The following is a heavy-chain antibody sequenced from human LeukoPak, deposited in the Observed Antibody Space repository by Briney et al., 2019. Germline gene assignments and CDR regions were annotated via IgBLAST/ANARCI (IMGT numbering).Heavy chain of an antibody. Sequence: SGRSLRLSCAASGFTFSSYAMHWVRQAPGKGLEWVAVISYDGGNKYYADSVKGRFTISRDNSKNTLYLQMNSLRAEDMAVYYCAREGGTMIVVVIYYFDYWGQGTLVTVSS. CDR3: AREGGTMIVVVIYYFDY. V-gene: IGHV3-30*01. D-gene: IGHD3-22*01. J-gene: IGHJ4*02. CDR2: ISYDGGNK. CDR1: GFTFSSYA.